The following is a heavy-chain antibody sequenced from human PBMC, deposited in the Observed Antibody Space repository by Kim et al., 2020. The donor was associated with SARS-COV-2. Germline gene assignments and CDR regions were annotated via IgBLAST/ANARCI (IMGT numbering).Heavy chain of an antibody. J-gene: IGHJ4*02. CDR2: ISGNGGST. D-gene: IGHD3-3*01. Sequence: GGSLRLSCAASGFMLTDYAMSWVRQAPGKGLEWVSTISGNGGSTYYADSAKGRFTISRDTSKNTLYLQMDSLRAEDTAVYYCAKRSDVWSGYFDYWGQG. CDR1: GFMLTDYA. V-gene: IGHV3-23*01. CDR3: AKRSDVWSGYFDY.